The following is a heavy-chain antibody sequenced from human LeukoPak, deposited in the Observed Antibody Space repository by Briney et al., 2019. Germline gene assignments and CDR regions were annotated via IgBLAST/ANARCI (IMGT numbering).Heavy chain of an antibody. V-gene: IGHV3-48*02. CDR2: ISTSSSSS. Sequence: GGSLRLSCTASGFTFGLYDMNWVRQAPGKGLEWVSGISTSSSSSYYTDAVKGRFTISRDNGKSLLYLQMNTLRDEDAAVYYCAREGSQYQQLTWGQGTLVTVSA. J-gene: IGHJ4*02. CDR3: AREGSQYQQLT. CDR1: GFTFGLYD. D-gene: IGHD6-13*01.